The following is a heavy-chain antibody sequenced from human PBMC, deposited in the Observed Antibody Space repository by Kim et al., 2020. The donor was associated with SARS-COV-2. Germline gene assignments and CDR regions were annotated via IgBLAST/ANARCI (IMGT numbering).Heavy chain of an antibody. D-gene: IGHD4-17*01. V-gene: IGHV3-66*01. J-gene: IGHJ4*02. CDR3: ARDLTHGDYRDY. Sequence: YYADSVKGRFTISRDNSKNTLYLQMNSLRAEDTAVYYCARDLTHGDYRDYWGQGTLVTVSS.